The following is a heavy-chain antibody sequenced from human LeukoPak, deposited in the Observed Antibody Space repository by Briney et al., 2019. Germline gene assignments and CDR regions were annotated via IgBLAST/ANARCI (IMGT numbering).Heavy chain of an antibody. CDR3: ARSMGITGTTNY. D-gene: IGHD1-20*01. Sequence: GGSLRLSCAASGFTFSGSAMHWVRQASGKGLEWVGRIRSKANSYATAYAASVKGRFTISRDDSKNTAYLQMNSLRAEDTAVYYCARSMGITGTTNYWGQGTLVTVSS. V-gene: IGHV3-73*01. CDR2: IRSKANSYAT. CDR1: GFTFSGSA. J-gene: IGHJ4*02.